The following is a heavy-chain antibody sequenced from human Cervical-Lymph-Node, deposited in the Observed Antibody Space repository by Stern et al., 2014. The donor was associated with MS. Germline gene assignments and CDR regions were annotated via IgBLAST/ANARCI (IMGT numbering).Heavy chain of an antibody. CDR2: INRDGTTI. D-gene: IGHD3-10*01. CDR1: GFTFRNYW. CDR3: TKDTYGPEDY. J-gene: IGHJ4*02. Sequence: EVQLVESGGGLVQPGGSLRLSCVASGFTFRNYWMHWVRQGPGKGLVWVARINRDGTTITHADSVKGRVTISRDNAKNTLYLQMNRLRVEDTAVYYCTKDTYGPEDYWGQGTSVTVSS. V-gene: IGHV3-74*03.